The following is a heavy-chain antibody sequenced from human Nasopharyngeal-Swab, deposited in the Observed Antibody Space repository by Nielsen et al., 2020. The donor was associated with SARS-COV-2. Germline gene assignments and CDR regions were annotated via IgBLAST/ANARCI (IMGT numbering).Heavy chain of an antibody. D-gene: IGHD7-27*01. CDR2: LNGDATTV. CDR3: ARAGEYRFDY. Sequence: GGSLRLPCAAPGFTFSSSWLHWVRQAPGEGLVWVARLNGDATTVDYADSVKGRFTISRDNAKNTLYLQMNGLRDEDTAIYYCARAGEYRFDYWGQGTLVTVSS. J-gene: IGHJ4*02. V-gene: IGHV3-74*01. CDR1: GFTFSSSW.